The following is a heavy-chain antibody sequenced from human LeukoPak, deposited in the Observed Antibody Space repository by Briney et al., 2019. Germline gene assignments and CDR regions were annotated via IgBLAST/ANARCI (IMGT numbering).Heavy chain of an antibody. CDR1: GFTFSSYE. Sequence: GGSLRLSCAASGFTFSSYEMHWVRQAPGKGLEWVSYISSSDSTIYYADSVKGRFTISRDNAKNSLFLQMNSLRAEDTAVYYCATDRPPGNWGQGTLVTVSS. J-gene: IGHJ4*02. CDR3: ATDRPPGN. D-gene: IGHD6-13*01. V-gene: IGHV3-48*03. CDR2: ISSSDSTI.